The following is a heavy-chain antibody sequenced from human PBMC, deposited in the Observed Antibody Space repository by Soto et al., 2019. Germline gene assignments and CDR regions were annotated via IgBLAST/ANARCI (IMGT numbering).Heavy chain of an antibody. D-gene: IGHD5-18*01. CDR3: AAGTVDTAMVLYYYGMDV. CDR2: IVVGSGNT. V-gene: IGHV1-58*01. J-gene: IGHJ6*02. Sequence: SGKVSCKASGFTFTSSAVQWVRQARGQRLEWIGWIVVGSGNTNYAQKFQERVTITRDMSTSTAYMELSSLRSEDTAVYYCAAGTVDTAMVLYYYGMDVWGQGTTVTVSS. CDR1: GFTFTSSA.